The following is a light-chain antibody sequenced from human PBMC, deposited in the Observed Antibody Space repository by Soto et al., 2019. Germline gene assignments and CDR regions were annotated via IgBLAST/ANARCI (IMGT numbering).Light chain of an antibody. CDR2: GAS. CDR1: QSVSSSY. CDR3: QQYGSSPWT. J-gene: IGKJ1*01. Sequence: IVLTQSPGTLSLSPGERATLSCRASQSVSSSYLAWYQQKPGQAPRLLIYGASSRATGTPDRFSGSGSGTHFTLTISRLEPEDFAVYYCQQYGSSPWTFGQGTKVDIK. V-gene: IGKV3-20*01.